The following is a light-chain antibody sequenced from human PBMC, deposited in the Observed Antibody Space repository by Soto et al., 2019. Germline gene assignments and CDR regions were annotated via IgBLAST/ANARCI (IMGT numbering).Light chain of an antibody. V-gene: IGKV3-15*01. J-gene: IGKJ5*01. CDR1: QGINNN. CDR3: HQYNNWPPIT. CDR2: GAS. Sequence: EIVMTQSPATLSVSPGERATLSCRASQGINNNLAWYQQKPGRAPRLLIYGASTRAPGIPARFSGSGFGTEFTLTISSLQSEDFALYSCHQYNNWPPITFGQGTRLE.